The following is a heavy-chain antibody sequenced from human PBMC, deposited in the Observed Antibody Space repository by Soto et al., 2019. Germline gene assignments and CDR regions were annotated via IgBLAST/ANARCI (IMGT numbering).Heavy chain of an antibody. V-gene: IGHV1-46*03. CDR1: GYTFTSYY. CDR2: INPSGGST. CDR3: SRGYPPRDQLGNLPGAF. J-gene: IGHJ4*02. Sequence: QVQLVQSGAEVMQPGASVKVSCKASGYTFTSYYIQWVRQAPGQGLEWMGIINPSGGSTNYAQKSQGRVTMTRDTSTSTVYMELRSLRSEDTAIYYCSRGYPPRDQLGNLPGAFWGQGTLVTVSS. D-gene: IGHD1-1*01.